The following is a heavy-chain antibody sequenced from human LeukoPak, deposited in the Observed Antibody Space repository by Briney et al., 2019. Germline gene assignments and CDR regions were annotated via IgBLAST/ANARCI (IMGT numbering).Heavy chain of an antibody. V-gene: IGHV4-31*03. CDR1: GGSISSGGYS. CDR3: ARGEYQLLLGAFDI. Sequence: SQTLSLTCTVSGGSISSGGYSWRWLRQHPGKGLEWIGYIYYSGSTYYNPSLKSRVTISVDTSKNQFSLKLSSVTAADTAVYYCARGEYQLLLGAFDIWGQGTMVTVSS. J-gene: IGHJ3*02. CDR2: IYYSGST. D-gene: IGHD2-2*01.